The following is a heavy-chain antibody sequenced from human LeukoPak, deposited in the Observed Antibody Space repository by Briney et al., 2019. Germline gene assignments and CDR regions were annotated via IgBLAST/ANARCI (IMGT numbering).Heavy chain of an antibody. Sequence: GGSLRLSCAASGFTFSSYAITWVRQAPGKGLEWVSYISSSGSTIYYADSVKGRFTISRDNAKNSLYLQMNSLRAEDTAVYYCARDPFPAVAGTADLDYWGQGTLVTVSS. CDR2: ISSSGSTI. V-gene: IGHV3-48*03. J-gene: IGHJ4*02. D-gene: IGHD6-19*01. CDR1: GFTFSSYA. CDR3: ARDPFPAVAGTADLDY.